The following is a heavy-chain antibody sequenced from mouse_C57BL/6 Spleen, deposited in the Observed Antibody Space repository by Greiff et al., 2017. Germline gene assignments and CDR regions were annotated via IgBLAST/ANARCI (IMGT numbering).Heavy chain of an antibody. D-gene: IGHD1-1*01. Sequence: EVKLMESGPGLVKPSQSLSLTCSVTGYSITSGYYWNWIRQFPGNKLEWMGYISYDGSNNYNPSLKNRISITRDTSKNQFFLKLNSVTTEDTATYYCARGPVVDYYAMDYWGQGTSVTVSS. J-gene: IGHJ4*01. V-gene: IGHV3-6*01. CDR2: ISYDGSN. CDR1: GYSITSGYY. CDR3: ARGPVVDYYAMDY.